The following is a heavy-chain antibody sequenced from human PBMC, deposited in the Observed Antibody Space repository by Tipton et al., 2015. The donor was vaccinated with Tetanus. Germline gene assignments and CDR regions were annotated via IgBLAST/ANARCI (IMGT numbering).Heavy chain of an antibody. V-gene: IGHV3-23*03. CDR2: IYSGGTRT. D-gene: IGHD6-13*01. CDR3: AKETPQQAFDI. J-gene: IGHJ3*02. Sequence: GSLRLSCAASGFTFSSYAMSWVRQAPGKGLEWVSLIYSGGTRTYYVDSVEGRFTISRDNSKNTLYLQMNSLRAEDTAVYYCAKETPQQAFDIWGQGTMVTVSS. CDR1: GFTFSSYA.